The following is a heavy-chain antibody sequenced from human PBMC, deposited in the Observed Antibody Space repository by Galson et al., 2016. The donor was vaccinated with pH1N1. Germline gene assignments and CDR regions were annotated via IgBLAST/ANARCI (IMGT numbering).Heavy chain of an antibody. CDR1: GYSISSGYY. CDR2: MYHSGSI. V-gene: IGHV4-38-2*02. D-gene: IGHD6-25*01. J-gene: IGHJ4*02. Sequence: TCGVSGYSISSGYYWGWIRQPPGKGLEWIGTMYHSGSIHHNPSLKSRVTISVDTSKNQFSLKLSSVTAADTAVYYCVRDGGYQTGQFDYWGQGTLVTVSS. CDR3: VRDGGYQTGQFDY.